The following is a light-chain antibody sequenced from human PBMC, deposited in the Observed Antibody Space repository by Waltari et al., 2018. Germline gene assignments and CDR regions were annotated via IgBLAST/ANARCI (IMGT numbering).Light chain of an antibody. J-gene: IGKJ1*01. Sequence: EIVLTSSPRPLSLSQEDRSTLPCRASQGVGRTLAWYQQKPGKAPSLVIYGASIRATGIPYRFSGSGSGTDFSLTISRLQPEDFAVYYCQHYVALPVTFGQGTKVEIK. CDR3: QHYVALPVT. V-gene: IGKV3-20*01. CDR1: QGVGRT. CDR2: GAS.